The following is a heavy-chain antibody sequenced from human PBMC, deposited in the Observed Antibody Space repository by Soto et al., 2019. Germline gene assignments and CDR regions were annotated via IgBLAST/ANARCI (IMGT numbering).Heavy chain of an antibody. CDR3: VRNYA. J-gene: IGHJ5*02. V-gene: IGHV3-7*05. CDR2: IKEDGSEK. CDR1: GFTFSGNW. D-gene: IGHD3-16*01. Sequence: EVQLVESGGDLVQPGGSLRLSCATSGFTFSGNWMSWVRQAPGKGLEWVANIKEDGSEKYYVDSVRGRFTISRDNAKNSLYLQMNSLRAEDTAVYYGVRNYAWGQGTLVSVSP.